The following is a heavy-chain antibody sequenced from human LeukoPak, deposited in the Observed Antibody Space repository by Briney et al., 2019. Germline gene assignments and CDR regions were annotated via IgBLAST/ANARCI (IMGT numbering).Heavy chain of an antibody. CDR2: IIPIFGTA. J-gene: IGHJ4*02. CDR1: GGTFSSYA. CDR3: ARVASSGWKFDY. V-gene: IGHV1-69*01. Sequence: ASVKVSCEASGGTFSSYAISWVRQAPGQGLEWMGGIIPIFGTANYAQKFQGRVTITADESTSTAYMELSSLRSEDTAVYYCARVASSGWKFDYWGQGTLVTVSS. D-gene: IGHD6-19*01.